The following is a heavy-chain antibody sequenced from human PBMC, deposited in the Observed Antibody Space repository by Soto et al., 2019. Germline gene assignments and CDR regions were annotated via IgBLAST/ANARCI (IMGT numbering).Heavy chain of an antibody. Sequence: GASVKVSCKASGYTFTSYYMHWVRQAPGQGLEWMGIINPSGGSTSYAQKFQGRVTMTRDTSTSTVYMELSSLRSEDTAVYYCERVATTWYFDLWGRGTLVTVSS. D-gene: IGHD5-12*01. CDR2: INPSGGST. CDR3: ERVATTWYFDL. V-gene: IGHV1-46*01. CDR1: GYTFTSYY. J-gene: IGHJ2*01.